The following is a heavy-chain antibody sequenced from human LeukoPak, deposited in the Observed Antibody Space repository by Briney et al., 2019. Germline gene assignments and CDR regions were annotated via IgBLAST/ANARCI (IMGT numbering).Heavy chain of an antibody. D-gene: IGHD5-12*01. Sequence: PSETLSLTCTVSGGSISGGSYYWSWIRQPAGKGLEWIGRIYTSGSTNYNPSLKSRVTISVDTSKNQFSLKLSSVTAADTAVYYCARVGREYSGYDSDYWGQGTLVTVSS. CDR1: GGSISGGSYY. J-gene: IGHJ4*02. CDR3: ARVGREYSGYDSDY. V-gene: IGHV4-61*02. CDR2: IYTSGST.